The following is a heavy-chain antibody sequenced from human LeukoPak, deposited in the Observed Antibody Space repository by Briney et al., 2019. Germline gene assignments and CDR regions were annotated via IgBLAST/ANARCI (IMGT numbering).Heavy chain of an antibody. CDR2: IYTSGST. CDR1: GGSISSYY. J-gene: IGHJ6*03. Sequence: SETLSLTCTVSGGSISSYYWSWIRQPAGKGLEWIGRIYTSGSTNYNPSLKSRVTMSVDTSKNQFSLKLSSVTAADTAVYYCARDLSMVRGVMNYYYMDVWGKGTTVTVSS. CDR3: ARDLSMVRGVMNYYYMDV. D-gene: IGHD3-10*01. V-gene: IGHV4-4*07.